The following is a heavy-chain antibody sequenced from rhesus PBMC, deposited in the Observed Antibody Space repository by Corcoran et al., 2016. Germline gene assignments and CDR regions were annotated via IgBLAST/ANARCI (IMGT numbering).Heavy chain of an antibody. CDR1: GGSVSGYW. Sequence: QVQLQQWGEGLVKPSETLSLTCAVYGGSVSGYWWGWIRQPPGKGLEWIGGIRSGGRTNYNPSRKSRGTISIDTSKNQFSLKLSAVTAADTAVYYCARHERQLEHSLDVWGRGVLVTVSS. CDR2: IRSGGRT. CDR3: ARHERQLEHSLDV. V-gene: IGHV4-160*01. D-gene: IGHD6-25*01. J-gene: IGHJ5-2*02.